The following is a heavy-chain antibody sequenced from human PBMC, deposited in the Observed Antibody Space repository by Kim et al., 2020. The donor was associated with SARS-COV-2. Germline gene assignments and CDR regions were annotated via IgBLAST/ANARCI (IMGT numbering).Heavy chain of an antibody. CDR2: GSAT. J-gene: IGHJ4*02. Sequence: GSATNNAGSVRGRFTSSRDNAKNTLYLQLNSLRAEDTAVYYCARGTYGPDYWGQGTLVTVSS. D-gene: IGHD3-10*01. CDR3: ARGTYGPDY. V-gene: IGHV3-74*01.